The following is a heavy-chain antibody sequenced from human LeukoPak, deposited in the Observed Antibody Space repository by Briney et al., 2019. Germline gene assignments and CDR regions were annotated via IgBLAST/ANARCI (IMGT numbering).Heavy chain of an antibody. Sequence: GGSLRLSCAASGFTFSSYAMSWVRQAPGKGLEWVSSISASGGGTYYADSVKGRFAISRDNSKNTLFLQLSSLRADDTAVYHCAKERNGDYVRYTHYWGQGTLVTVSS. CDR1: GFTFSSYA. V-gene: IGHV3-23*01. CDR3: AKERNGDYVRYTHY. CDR2: ISASGGGT. D-gene: IGHD4-17*01. J-gene: IGHJ4*02.